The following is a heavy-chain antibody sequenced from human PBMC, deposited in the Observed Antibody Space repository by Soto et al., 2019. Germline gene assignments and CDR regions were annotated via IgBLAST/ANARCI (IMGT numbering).Heavy chain of an antibody. V-gene: IGHV3-48*02. J-gene: IGHJ4*02. CDR2: ISSSSSSI. CDR1: EFTFKNYG. D-gene: IGHD6-25*01. CDR3: ARGGSDRPVY. Sequence: EVQLVESGGGLVQPGGSLRLSCAASEFTFKNYGMNWVRQAPGKGLEWVSYISSSSSSIDYADSVKGRFTISRDNARSSLYLQMNSLRDEDTAVYYCARGGSDRPVYWGQGTLVTVSS.